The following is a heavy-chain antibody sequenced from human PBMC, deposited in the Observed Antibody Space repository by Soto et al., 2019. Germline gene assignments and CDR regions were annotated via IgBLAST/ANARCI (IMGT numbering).Heavy chain of an antibody. Sequence: EVQLVESGGGLVQPGGSLRLSCAASGFIVNSNYMSWVRQAPGKGLEWVSVIYSGGSTYYADSVKGRFTISRDDSKNTLFLQRKSLRAEDTAVYYCASAKLLLPWLFDYWGQGTLVTVSS. V-gene: IGHV3-66*01. D-gene: IGHD2-15*01. CDR3: ASAKLLLPWLFDY. J-gene: IGHJ4*02. CDR2: IYSGGST. CDR1: GFIVNSNY.